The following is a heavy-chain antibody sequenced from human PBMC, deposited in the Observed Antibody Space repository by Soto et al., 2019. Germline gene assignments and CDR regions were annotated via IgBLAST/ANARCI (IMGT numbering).Heavy chain of an antibody. CDR2: ISSSSSYI. CDR1: GFTFSSYS. V-gene: IGHV3-21*01. CDR3: ARSKLGIPMDV. J-gene: IGHJ6*02. D-gene: IGHD7-27*01. Sequence: GGSLRLSCAASGFTFSSYSMNWVRQAPGKGLEWVSSISSSSSYIYYADSVKGRFTISRDNAKNSLYLQMNSLRAEDTAVYYCARSKLGIPMDVWGQGTTVTVSS.